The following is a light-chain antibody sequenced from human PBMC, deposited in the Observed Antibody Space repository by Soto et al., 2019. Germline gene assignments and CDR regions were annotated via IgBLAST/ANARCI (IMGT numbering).Light chain of an antibody. Sequence: QSALTQPASVSASPGQSIAISCTGTDSDIGGYDHVSWYQQHPGKAPKLLIYDVTNRPSGVSSRFSGSKAGRTASLTISGLQTEDEADYYCSSHTSSTALGFGTGTKLTVL. V-gene: IGLV2-14*03. CDR2: DVT. CDR1: DSDIGGYDH. J-gene: IGLJ1*01. CDR3: SSHTSSTALG.